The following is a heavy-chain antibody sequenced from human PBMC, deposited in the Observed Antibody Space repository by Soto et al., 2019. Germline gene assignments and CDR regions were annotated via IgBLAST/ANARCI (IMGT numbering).Heavy chain of an antibody. Sequence: PSETLSLTCTVSGGSISSYYWSWIRQPPGKGLEWIGYIYYSGSTNYNPSLKSRVTISVDTSKNQYSLKLSSVTAADTAVYYCARSSRYGMVYAMGYYYYMDVWGKGTTVTVPS. V-gene: IGHV4-59*01. CDR1: GGSISSYY. CDR2: IYYSGST. J-gene: IGHJ6*03. D-gene: IGHD2-8*01. CDR3: ARSSRYGMVYAMGYYYYMDV.